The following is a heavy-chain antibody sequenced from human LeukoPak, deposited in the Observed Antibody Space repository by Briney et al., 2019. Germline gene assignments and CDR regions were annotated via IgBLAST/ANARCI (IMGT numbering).Heavy chain of an antibody. Sequence: SETLSLTCAVYGGSFSGYYWSWIRQPPGKGLEWIGEINHSGSTNYNPSPKSRVTISVDTSKNQFSLKLSSVTAADTAVYYCARARGYSYGYKGWFDPWGQGTLVTDSS. CDR2: INHSGST. CDR1: GGSFSGYY. V-gene: IGHV4-34*01. CDR3: ARARGYSYGYKGWFDP. D-gene: IGHD5-18*01. J-gene: IGHJ5*02.